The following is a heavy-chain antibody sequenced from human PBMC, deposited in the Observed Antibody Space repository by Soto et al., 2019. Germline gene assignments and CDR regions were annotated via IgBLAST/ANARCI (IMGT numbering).Heavy chain of an antibody. Sequence: PSETLSLTCTVSGGSISSSSYYWGWIRQPPGKGLEWIGSIYYSGSTYYNPSLKSRVTISVDTSKNQFSLKLSSVTAADTAVYYCARLSYSSIAAFGPYYYYYYMDVWGKGTTVTVSS. CDR2: IYYSGST. J-gene: IGHJ6*03. D-gene: IGHD6-6*01. V-gene: IGHV4-39*07. CDR1: GGSISSSSYY. CDR3: ARLSYSSIAAFGPYYYYYYMDV.